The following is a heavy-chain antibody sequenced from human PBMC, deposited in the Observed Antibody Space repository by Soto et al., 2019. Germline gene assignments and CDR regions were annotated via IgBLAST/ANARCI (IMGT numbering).Heavy chain of an antibody. CDR2: INHSGST. J-gene: IGHJ4*02. Sequence: PSETLSLTSAVYGGSFSGYYWSWIRQPPGKGLEWIGEINHSGSTNYNPSLKSRVTISVDTSKNQFSLKLSSVTAADTAVYYCARRGYSSGFYYFDYWGQGTLVTVSS. CDR3: ARRGYSSGFYYFDY. D-gene: IGHD6-19*01. V-gene: IGHV4-34*01. CDR1: GGSFSGYY.